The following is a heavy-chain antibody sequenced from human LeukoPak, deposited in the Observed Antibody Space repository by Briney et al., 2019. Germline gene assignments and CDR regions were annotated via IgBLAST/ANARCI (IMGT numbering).Heavy chain of an antibody. CDR1: GYTFTSYY. CDR3: ARDSFGVVTTGWFDP. Sequence: GASVKVSCKASGYTFTSYYIHWVRQAPGQGLEWMGIINPSGGSTSYAQKFQGRVTMTRDTSTSTVYMELSSLRSEDTAVYYCARDSFGVVTTGWFDPWGQGTLITVSS. J-gene: IGHJ5*02. V-gene: IGHV1-46*01. D-gene: IGHD3-3*01. CDR2: INPSGGST.